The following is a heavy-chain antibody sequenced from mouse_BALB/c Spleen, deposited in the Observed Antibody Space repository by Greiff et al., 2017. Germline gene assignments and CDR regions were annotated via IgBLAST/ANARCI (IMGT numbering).Heavy chain of an antibody. CDR1: GFTFSSYT. V-gene: IGHV5-9*03. Sequence: EVKLMESGGGLVKPGGSLKLSCAASGFTFSSYTMSWVRQTPEKRLEWVATISSGGGNTYYPDSVKGRFTISRDNAKNNLYLQMSSLRSEDTALYYCATSSRGYFDYWGQGTTLTVSS. CDR2: ISSGGGNT. J-gene: IGHJ2*01. D-gene: IGHD3-1*01. CDR3: ATSSRGYFDY.